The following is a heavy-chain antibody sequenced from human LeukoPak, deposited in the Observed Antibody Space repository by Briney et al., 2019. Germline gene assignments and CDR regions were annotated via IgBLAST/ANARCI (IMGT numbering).Heavy chain of an antibody. CDR3: ARVGSQYDSSGYPY. CDR2: IYSGGNT. CDR1: GFSVSSNY. J-gene: IGHJ4*02. D-gene: IGHD3-22*01. Sequence: LGGSLRLSCAASGFSVSSNYISWVRQAPGKGLEWVSVIYSGGNTYYADSVKGRFTISRDNSKNTLYLQMNSLRADDTAVYYCARVGSQYDSSGYPYWGQGTLVTVSS. V-gene: IGHV3-53*01.